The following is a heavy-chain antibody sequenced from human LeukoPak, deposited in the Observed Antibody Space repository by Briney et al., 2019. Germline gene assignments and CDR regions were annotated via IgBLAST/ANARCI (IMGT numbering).Heavy chain of an antibody. Sequence: PGTSLRLSCAASGFTFSSYGMHWARQAPGKGLEGVAVIWYDGSNKYYADSVKGRFTISRDNSKNTLYLQMNSLRAEDTAVYYCARDSSGYDYTLDYWGQGTLVTVSS. CDR2: IWYDGSNK. D-gene: IGHD5-12*01. CDR1: GFTFSSYG. J-gene: IGHJ4*02. CDR3: ARDSSGYDYTLDY. V-gene: IGHV3-33*01.